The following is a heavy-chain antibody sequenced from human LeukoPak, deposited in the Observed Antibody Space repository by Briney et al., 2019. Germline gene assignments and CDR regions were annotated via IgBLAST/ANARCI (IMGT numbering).Heavy chain of an antibody. V-gene: IGHV3-53*01. D-gene: IGHD4-17*01. J-gene: IGHJ4*02. CDR1: GFTFSSYA. Sequence: GGSLRLSCAASGFTFSSYAMSWVRQAPGKGLEWVSVIYSGGSTYYADSVKGRFTISRDNSKNTLYLQMSSLRAEDTAVYYCARGRDYGDFDYWGQGTLVTVSS. CDR3: ARGRDYGDFDY. CDR2: IYSGGST.